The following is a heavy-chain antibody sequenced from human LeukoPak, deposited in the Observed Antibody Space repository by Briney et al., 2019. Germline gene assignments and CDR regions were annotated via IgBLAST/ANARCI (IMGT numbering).Heavy chain of an antibody. V-gene: IGHV3-48*02. CDR2: ISSSSSTI. CDR3: AREGKQSYYDFWSGYYLTGRHSGLDYYGMDV. J-gene: IGHJ6*02. Sequence: GGSLRLSCAASGFTFSSYSMNWVRQAPGKGLEWVSYISSSSSTIYYADSVKGRFTISRDNAKNSLYLQMNSLRDEDTAVYYCAREGKQSYYDFWSGYYLTGRHSGLDYYGMDVWGQGTTVTVSS. CDR1: GFTFSSYS. D-gene: IGHD3-3*01.